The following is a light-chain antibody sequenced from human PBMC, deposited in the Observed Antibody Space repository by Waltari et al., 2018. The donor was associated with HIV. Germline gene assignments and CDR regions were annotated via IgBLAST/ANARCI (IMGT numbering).Light chain of an antibody. CDR3: SSYTTNSRSVV. J-gene: IGLJ2*01. V-gene: IGLV2-14*03. CDR2: AVS. Sequence: QSALAQPASVSGSPGPSTTISCSGITSDGGGFIYLSWYQQHRGKAPKLILFAVSDRPSGVSDRFSGSKSGNTASLTISGLQADDEADYFCSSYTTNSRSVVFGGGTTLTVL. CDR1: TSDGGGFIY.